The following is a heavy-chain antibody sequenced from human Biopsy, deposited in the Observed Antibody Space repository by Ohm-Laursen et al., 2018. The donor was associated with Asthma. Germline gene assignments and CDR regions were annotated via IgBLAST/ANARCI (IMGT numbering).Heavy chain of an antibody. CDR1: GGSVSSGSYY. V-gene: IGHV4-61*01. CDR3: ARVPTTLRCSDL. D-gene: IGHD2-15*01. CDR2: ISYSGST. Sequence: GTLSLTCTVSGGSVSSGSYYWSWIRQPPGKGLAWVSYISYSGSTDYNPSLKSRLTISMDTSRNQFSLKLSPVTAADTAVYYCARVPTTLRCSDLWGRGTLVTVSS. J-gene: IGHJ2*01.